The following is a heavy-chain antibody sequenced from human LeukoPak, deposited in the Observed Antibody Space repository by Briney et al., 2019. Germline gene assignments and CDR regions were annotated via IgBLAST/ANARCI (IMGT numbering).Heavy chain of an antibody. CDR3: ARGGRHWSYPHFHDAFDI. CDR2: INPNSGGT. D-gene: IGHD3-16*02. Sequence: ASVKVSCKVSGYTFTGYYMHWVRQAPGQGLEWMGWINPNSGGTNYAQKFQGWVTMTRDTSISTAYMELSRLRSDDTAVYYCARGGRHWSYPHFHDAFDIWGQGTMVTVSS. J-gene: IGHJ3*02. V-gene: IGHV1-2*04. CDR1: GYTFTGYY.